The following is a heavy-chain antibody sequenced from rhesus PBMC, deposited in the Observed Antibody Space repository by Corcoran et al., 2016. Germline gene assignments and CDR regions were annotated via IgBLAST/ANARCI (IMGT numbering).Heavy chain of an antibody. D-gene: IGHD6-31*01. CDR3: ARFLGSGWYFDY. CDR2: IPYSGSN. J-gene: IGHJ4*01. Sequence: QVQLQESGPGLVKPSETLSLTCAVSGGTISSGYYYWSWIRQPPGKGRVWIGEIPYSGSNSINPSLKSRVTISRDTSKNQSSLKLRSVTAADTAVYYCARFLGSGWYFDYWGQGVLVTVSS. CDR1: GGTISSGYYY. V-gene: IGHV4-122*02.